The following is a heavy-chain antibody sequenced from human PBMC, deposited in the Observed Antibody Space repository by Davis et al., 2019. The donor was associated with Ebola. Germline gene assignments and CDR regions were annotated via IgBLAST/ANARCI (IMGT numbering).Heavy chain of an antibody. Sequence: GESLKISCAASGFTFSSYAMHWVRQAPGKGLEWVAVISYDGSNKYYADSVKGRFTISRDNAKNSLYLQMNSLRAEDTAVYYCARVILDDYSNYEWLDYWGQGTLVTVSS. V-gene: IGHV3-30-3*01. CDR1: GFTFSSYA. CDR2: ISYDGSNK. CDR3: ARVILDDYSNYEWLDY. D-gene: IGHD4-11*01. J-gene: IGHJ4*02.